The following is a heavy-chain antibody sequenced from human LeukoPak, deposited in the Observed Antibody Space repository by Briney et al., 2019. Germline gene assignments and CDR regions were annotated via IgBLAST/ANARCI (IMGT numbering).Heavy chain of an antibody. CDR2: ISYDGSNK. CDR3: ARDPDYGDYRTFDY. CDR1: GFTFSSYA. D-gene: IGHD4-17*01. Sequence: GGSLRLSCAASGFTFSSYAMHWVRQAPGKGLEWVAVISYDGSNKYYADSVKGRFTISRDNSKNTLYLQMNSLRAEDTAVYYCARDPDYGDYRTFDYWGQGTLVTDSS. V-gene: IGHV3-30-3*01. J-gene: IGHJ4*02.